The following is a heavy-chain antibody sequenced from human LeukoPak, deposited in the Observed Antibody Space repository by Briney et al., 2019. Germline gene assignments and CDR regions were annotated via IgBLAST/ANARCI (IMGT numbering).Heavy chain of an antibody. CDR2: INSDGINT. Sequence: GGSLRLSCAASGFTFSNYWMHWVRHAPGKGLVWVSRINSDGINTSYADSVKGRFTISRDNAKNTLNLQMNSLSAEDTPVFYCARDHDQYYDTSDNWFDPWGQGTLVTVSS. CDR1: GFTFSNYW. D-gene: IGHD3-22*01. V-gene: IGHV3-74*01. J-gene: IGHJ5*02. CDR3: ARDHDQYYDTSDNWFDP.